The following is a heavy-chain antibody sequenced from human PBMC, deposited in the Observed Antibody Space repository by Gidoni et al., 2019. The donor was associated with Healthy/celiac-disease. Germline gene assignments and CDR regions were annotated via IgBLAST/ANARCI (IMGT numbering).Heavy chain of an antibody. V-gene: IGHV3-9*01. Sequence: EVQLVESGGGLVQPGRSLSLFCAASGFTFDDYDMHWVRQAPGKGLGWVSGIGWNSGSIGYADSVKGRFTISRDNAKNSLYLKMNSLRAEDTDWYYGAKDIYCSSTSGSSTAFDYWGQGTLVTVSS. D-gene: IGHD2-2*01. CDR1: GFTFDDYD. CDR3: AKDIYCSSTSGSSTAFDY. CDR2: IGWNSGSI. J-gene: IGHJ4*02.